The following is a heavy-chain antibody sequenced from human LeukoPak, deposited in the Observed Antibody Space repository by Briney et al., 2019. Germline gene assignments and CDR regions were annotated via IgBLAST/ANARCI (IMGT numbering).Heavy chain of an antibody. CDR1: GYTFTSYY. D-gene: IGHD6-19*01. J-gene: IGHJ4*02. CDR3: ARLIAVAGTSVDY. CDR2: INPSGGST. V-gene: IGHV1-46*01. Sequence: ASVKVSFKASGYTFTSYYMHWVRQAPEQGLEWMGIINPSGGSTSYAQKFQGRVTMTRDTSTSTVYMELSSLRSEDTAVYYCARLIAVAGTSVDYWGQGTLVTVSS.